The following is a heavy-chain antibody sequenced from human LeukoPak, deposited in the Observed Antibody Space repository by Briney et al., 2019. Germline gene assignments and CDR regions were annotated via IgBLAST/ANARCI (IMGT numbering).Heavy chain of an antibody. CDR3: ARDGWGSYYDRGWFDP. D-gene: IGHD3-10*01. Sequence: ASVKVSCKASAYTFTSYNINWVRQATGQGLEWMGWMNPNSGNTGYAQKFQGRVTMTRNTSISTAYMELSSLTSEDTAVYYCARDGWGSYYDRGWFDPWGQGTLVTVSS. J-gene: IGHJ5*02. CDR2: MNPNSGNT. V-gene: IGHV1-8*01. CDR1: AYTFTSYN.